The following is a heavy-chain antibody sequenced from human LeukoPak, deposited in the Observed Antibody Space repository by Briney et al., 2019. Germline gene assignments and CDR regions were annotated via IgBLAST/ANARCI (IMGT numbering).Heavy chain of an antibody. Sequence: SVKVSCKASGGTFSSYAISWVRQAPGLGLEWMGGIIPFVGPTNYEQNIQGGVTITPDESTSTAYMEMSSLRSEDTAVYYCASSVDTAMVAMANYFDYWGQGTLVTVSS. CDR2: IIPFVGPT. V-gene: IGHV1-69*13. J-gene: IGHJ4*02. CDR1: GGTFSSYA. CDR3: ASSVDTAMVAMANYFDY. D-gene: IGHD5-18*01.